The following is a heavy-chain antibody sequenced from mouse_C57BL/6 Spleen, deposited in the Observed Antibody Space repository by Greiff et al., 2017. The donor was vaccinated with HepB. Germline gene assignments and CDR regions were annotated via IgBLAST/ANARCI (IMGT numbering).Heavy chain of an antibody. CDR1: GFTFSDYG. V-gene: IGHV5-17*01. J-gene: IGHJ2*01. CDR2: ISSGSSTI. Sequence: EVMLVESGGGLVKPGGSLKLSCAASGFTFSDYGMHWVRQAPEKGLEWVAYISSGSSTIYYADTVKGRFTISRDNAKNTLFLQMTSLRSEDTAMYYCARGTTVVFDDWGQGTTLTVSS. CDR3: ARGTTVVFDD. D-gene: IGHD1-1*01.